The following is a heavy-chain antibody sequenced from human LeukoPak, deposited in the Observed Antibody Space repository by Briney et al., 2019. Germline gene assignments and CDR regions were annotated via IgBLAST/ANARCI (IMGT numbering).Heavy chain of an antibody. D-gene: IGHD4-17*01. CDR3: AKVPRLTTGY. CDR1: GFTFGSYT. J-gene: IGHJ4*02. CDR2: ITESSGST. V-gene: IGHV3-23*01. Sequence: PGGSLRLPCAASGFTFGSYTMSWVRQAPGKGLEWVSFITESSGSTYYADSVKGRFTISRDNSKNALYLQMNSLRAEDTAVYYCAKVPRLTTGYWGQGTLVTVSS.